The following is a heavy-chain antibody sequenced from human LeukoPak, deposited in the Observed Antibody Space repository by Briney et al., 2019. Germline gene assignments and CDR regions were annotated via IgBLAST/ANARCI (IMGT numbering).Heavy chain of an antibody. V-gene: IGHV3-30*02. CDR2: IRYDDTNQ. Sequence: GGSLRLSCEASGFTFRNYHMHWVRQAPGKGLEWVAFIRYDDTNQGYADFVKGRFTISRDNAKNTLYLQMNSLRAEDTAVYYCARRVHTDYWGQGTLVTVSS. CDR1: GFTFRNYH. CDR3: ARRVHTDY. J-gene: IGHJ4*02.